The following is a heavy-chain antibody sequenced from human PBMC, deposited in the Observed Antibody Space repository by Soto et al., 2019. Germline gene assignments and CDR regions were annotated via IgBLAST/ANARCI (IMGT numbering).Heavy chain of an antibody. CDR2: IDPSDSYT. CDR3: ARDGRIAAPSLNYYYGMDV. V-gene: IGHV5-10-1*01. D-gene: IGHD6-6*01. CDR1: GYNFTSYC. J-gene: IGHJ6*02. Sequence: GEAQTIPCEGSGYNFTSYCISRVRQMPGKGLEWMGRIDPSDSYTDYSPSFQGHVTISADKSISTAYLQWSSLKASDTAMYYCARDGRIAAPSLNYYYGMDVWGQGTTVT.